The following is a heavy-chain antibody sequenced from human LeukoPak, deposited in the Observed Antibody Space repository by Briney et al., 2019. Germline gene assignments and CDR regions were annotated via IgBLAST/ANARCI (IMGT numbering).Heavy chain of an antibody. J-gene: IGHJ3*02. CDR3: ARDGLGDAFDI. CDR2: IFYSGST. V-gene: IGHV4-59*01. Sequence: SETLSLTCTVSGGSISSYYCNWIRQPPGRGLEWIGYIFYSGSTEYNPSLKSRVTISVDTSKNQFSLRLSTVTAADSAVYYCARDGLGDAFDIWGQGTMVTVSS. D-gene: IGHD3/OR15-3a*01. CDR1: GGSISSYY.